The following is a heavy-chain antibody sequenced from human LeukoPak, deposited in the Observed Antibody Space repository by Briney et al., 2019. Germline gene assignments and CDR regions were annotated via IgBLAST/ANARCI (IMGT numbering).Heavy chain of an antibody. V-gene: IGHV1-69*13. CDR3: ARVQSGFSEAPGHFDP. Sequence: ASVKVSCKASGGTFSSYAISWVRQAPGQGLEWMGGIIPIFGTANYAQKFQGRVTITADETTSTAYMGLSSLRSEDTAVYYCARVQSGFSEAPGHFDPWGQGTLVTVSS. CDR1: GGTFSSYA. D-gene: IGHD1-14*01. J-gene: IGHJ5*02. CDR2: IIPIFGTA.